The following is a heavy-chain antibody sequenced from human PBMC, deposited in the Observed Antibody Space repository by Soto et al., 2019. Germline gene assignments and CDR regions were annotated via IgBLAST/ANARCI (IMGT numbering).Heavy chain of an antibody. J-gene: IGHJ4*02. V-gene: IGHV3-30*18. D-gene: IGHD3-9*01. Sequence: GGSLRLSCAASGFTFSSYGMHWVRQAPGKGLEWVAVISYDGSNKYYADSVKGRFTISRDNSKNTLYLQMNSLRAEDTAVYYCAKSTIRYFDWSADYWGQGTLVTVSS. CDR2: ISYDGSNK. CDR3: AKSTIRYFDWSADY. CDR1: GFTFSSYG.